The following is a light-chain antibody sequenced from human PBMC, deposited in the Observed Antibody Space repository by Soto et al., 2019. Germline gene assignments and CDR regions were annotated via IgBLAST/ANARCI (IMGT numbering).Light chain of an antibody. Sequence: EIVLAQSPASLSLSPGERATLCCRGSQSVSSYLAWYQQKPGQAPRLLIYDASNRATGIPARFSGSGSGTDFTLTISSLEPEDFAVYYCQQRSNWPPNTFGQGTRLEIK. V-gene: IGKV3-11*01. CDR1: QSVSSY. CDR3: QQRSNWPPNT. CDR2: DAS. J-gene: IGKJ5*01.